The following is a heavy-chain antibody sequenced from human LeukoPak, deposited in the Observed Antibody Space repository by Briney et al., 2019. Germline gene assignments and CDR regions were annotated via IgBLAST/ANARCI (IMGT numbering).Heavy chain of an antibody. CDR1: GFTFSSYW. Sequence: PGGSLRLSCAASGFTFSSYWMHWVRQAPEKGLVWVSRINSDGSGTSYADSVKGRFTISRDNAKNTLYLQMNSLRAEDTAVYYCASLTVTTTSTPFFDYWGQGTLVTVSX. V-gene: IGHV3-74*01. CDR2: INSDGSGT. CDR3: ASLTVTTTSTPFFDY. J-gene: IGHJ4*02. D-gene: IGHD4-11*01.